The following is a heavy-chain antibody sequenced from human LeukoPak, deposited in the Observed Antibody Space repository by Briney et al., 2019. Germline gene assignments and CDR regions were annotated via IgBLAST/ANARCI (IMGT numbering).Heavy chain of an antibody. V-gene: IGHV3-7*03. J-gene: IGHJ4*02. D-gene: IGHD2-2*01. CDR1: GFTFSSYW. CDR2: IKQDGSEE. Sequence: GGSLRLSCAASGFTFSSYWMSWVRQAPGKGLEWVANIKQDGSEEYYVDSVKGRFTISRDNAKNSLYLQMNSLRAEDTAVYYCAREVVPAAIDYWGQGTLVTVSS. CDR3: AREVVPAAIDY.